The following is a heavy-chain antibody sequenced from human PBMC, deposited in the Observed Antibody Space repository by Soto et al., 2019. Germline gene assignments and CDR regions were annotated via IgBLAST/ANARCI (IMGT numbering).Heavy chain of an antibody. CDR3: ARRSYFDY. V-gene: IGHV3-11*01. D-gene: IGHD3-10*01. CDR2: ISTTSNTI. J-gene: IGHJ4*02. CDR1: GFTFSDYS. Sequence: GGSLRLSCAASGFTFSDYSMSWFRQAPGKGLEWVSYISTTSNTIYYADSVKGRFTISRDNAENSLYLQMNSLRAEDTAIYYCARRSYFDYRGQGTLVTVSS.